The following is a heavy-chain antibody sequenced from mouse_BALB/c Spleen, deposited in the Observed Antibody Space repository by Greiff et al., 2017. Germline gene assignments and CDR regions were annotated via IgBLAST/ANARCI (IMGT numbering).Heavy chain of an antibody. CDR3: ARFGYDHYAMDY. CDR1: GYAFTNYL. J-gene: IGHJ4*01. CDR2: INPGSGGT. Sequence: QVQLQQSGAELVRPGTSVKVSCKASGYAFTNYLIEWVKQRPGQGLEWIGVINPGSGGTNYNEKFKGKATLTADKSSSTAYMQLSSLTSDDSAVYFCARFGYDHYAMDYWGQGTSVTDSS. V-gene: IGHV1-54*01. D-gene: IGHD2-2*01.